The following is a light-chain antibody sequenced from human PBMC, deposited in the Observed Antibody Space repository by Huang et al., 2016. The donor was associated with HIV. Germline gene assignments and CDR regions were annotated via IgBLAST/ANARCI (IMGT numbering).Light chain of an antibody. CDR1: QSVSSSY. J-gene: IGKJ1*01. Sequence: EIVLTHSPGTLSLSPGERATLSCRASQSVSSSYLAWYQQKPGQAPRLLFYGASSRATGIPDRCSGSGSGTDFTLTISRLEPEDFAVYYCQQYDSSPWTFGQGTKVEIK. V-gene: IGKV3-20*01. CDR3: QQYDSSPWT. CDR2: GAS.